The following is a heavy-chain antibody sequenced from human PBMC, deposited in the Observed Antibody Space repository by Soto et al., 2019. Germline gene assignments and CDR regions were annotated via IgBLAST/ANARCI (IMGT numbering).Heavy chain of an antibody. J-gene: IGHJ4*02. V-gene: IGHV4-39*01. CDR2: IYYSGST. D-gene: IGHD3-3*01. Sequence: QLQLQESGPGLVKPSETLSLTCTVSGGSISSSSYYWGWIRQPPGKGLEWIGSIYYSGSTYYNPFLKSRVTISVDTSKNQFSLKLSSVTAADTAVYYCARKDHTIFGVVPPVDWGQGTLVTVSS. CDR1: GGSISSSSYY. CDR3: ARKDHTIFGVVPPVD.